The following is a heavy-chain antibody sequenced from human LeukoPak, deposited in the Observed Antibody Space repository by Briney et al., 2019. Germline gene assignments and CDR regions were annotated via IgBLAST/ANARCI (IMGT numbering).Heavy chain of an antibody. Sequence: GGSLRLSCAASGFTLSSYWMSWVRQAPGKGLEWVANIRQDGSEKDYVDSVKGRFTISRDNAKNSLYLQMNSLRAEDTAVYYCAGYSRSSGWFDPWGQGTLVTVSS. CDR3: AGYSRSSGWFDP. J-gene: IGHJ5*02. V-gene: IGHV3-7*01. CDR2: IRQDGSEK. D-gene: IGHD6-6*01. CDR1: GFTLSSYW.